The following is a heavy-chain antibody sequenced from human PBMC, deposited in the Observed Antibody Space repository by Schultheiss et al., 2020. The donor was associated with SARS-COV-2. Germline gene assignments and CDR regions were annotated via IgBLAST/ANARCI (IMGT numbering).Heavy chain of an antibody. V-gene: IGHV1-24*01. CDR1: GYTLTELS. CDR2: FDPEDGET. J-gene: IGHJ6*02. D-gene: IGHD3-16*01. CDR3: ARVGMITFGGPDGGMDV. Sequence: ASVKVSCKVSGYTLTELSMHWVRQAPGKGLEWMGGFDPEDGETIYAQKFQGRVTMTTDTSTSTAYMELRSLRSDDTAVYYCARVGMITFGGPDGGMDVWGQGTTVTVSS.